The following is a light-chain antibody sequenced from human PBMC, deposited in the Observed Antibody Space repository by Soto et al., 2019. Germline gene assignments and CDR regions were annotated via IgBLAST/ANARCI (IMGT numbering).Light chain of an antibody. Sequence: EKVMTQSPATLSVSPGERATLSCRASQSVRSNLARYQQKPGQALRLLIYDASTRATGIPARFSGSGSGTEFTLIISSLQSEDFAVYYCQQYNEWPLTFGGGTKVDNK. CDR3: QQYNEWPLT. V-gene: IGKV3-15*01. J-gene: IGKJ4*01. CDR2: DAS. CDR1: QSVRSN.